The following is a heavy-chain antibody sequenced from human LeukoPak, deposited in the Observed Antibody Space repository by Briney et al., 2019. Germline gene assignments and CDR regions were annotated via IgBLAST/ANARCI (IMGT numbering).Heavy chain of an antibody. D-gene: IGHD2-2*01. Sequence: SSGGYYWSWIRQHPGKGLEWVSGISWNSGSIGYADSVKGRFTISRDNAKNSLYLQMNSLRAEDTALYYCAKDKALWVVPATFIDYWGQGTLVTVSS. CDR2: ISWNSGSI. CDR1: SSGGYY. CDR3: AKDKALWVVPATFIDY. J-gene: IGHJ4*02. V-gene: IGHV3-9*01.